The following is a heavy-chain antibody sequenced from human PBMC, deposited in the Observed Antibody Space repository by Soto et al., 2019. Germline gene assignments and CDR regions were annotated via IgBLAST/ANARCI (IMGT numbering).Heavy chain of an antibody. CDR3: AREGPFYYDSSAYKHGPKWFDP. CDR2: INPNGATT. Sequence: ASVKVSCKASGYTFTSYHMHWVRQAPGQGLEWIGKINPNGATTSYAQKFQGRVTMTRDTSTSTVYMELSSLRSEDTAVYYCAREGPFYYDSSAYKHGPKWFDPWGQGTLVTVSS. V-gene: IGHV1-46*01. CDR1: GYTFTSYH. J-gene: IGHJ5*02. D-gene: IGHD3-22*01.